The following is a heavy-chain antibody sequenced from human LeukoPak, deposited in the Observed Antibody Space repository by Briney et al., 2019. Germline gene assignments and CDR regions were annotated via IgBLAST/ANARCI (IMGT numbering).Heavy chain of an antibody. CDR2: ISGSGGST. CDR1: GFTFSSYA. D-gene: IGHD4-17*01. J-gene: IGHJ4*02. Sequence: PGGSLRLSCAASGFTFSSYAMSWVRQAPGKGLEWVSAISGSGGSTYYADSVKGRFTISRDNSKNTLYLQMNSLRAEDTAVYYCAKDPSVLTTVTNGYWGQGTLVTVSS. V-gene: IGHV3-23*01. CDR3: AKDPSVLTTVTNGY.